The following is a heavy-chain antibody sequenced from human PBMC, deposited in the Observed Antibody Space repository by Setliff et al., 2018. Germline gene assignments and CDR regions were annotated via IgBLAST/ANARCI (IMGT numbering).Heavy chain of an antibody. J-gene: IGHJ4*02. CDR2: IYYRGDT. CDR1: GASPSSGTYY. Sequence: PSETLSLPCTVSGASPSSGTYYWGWIRQPPGKGLEWIGRIYYRGDTYYNASLKGRLTISVDTAQNQFSLRLTSATAADTAVYYCARTGTYRYFDYWGQGALVTVSS. V-gene: IGHV4-39*01. CDR3: ARTGTYRYFDY. D-gene: IGHD1-1*01.